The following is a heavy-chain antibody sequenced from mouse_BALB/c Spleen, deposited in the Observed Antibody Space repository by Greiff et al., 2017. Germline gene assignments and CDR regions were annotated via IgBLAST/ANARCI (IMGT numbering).Heavy chain of an antibody. J-gene: IGHJ4*01. CDR1: GFSLSRYS. CDR2: IWGGGST. D-gene: IGHD1-1*01. CDR3: ARIMGYYGSSYGYAMDY. Sequence: QVQLKESGPGLVAPSQSLSITCTVSGFSLSRYSVHWVRQPPGKGLEWLGMIWGGGSTDYNSALKSRLSISKDNSKSQVFLKMNSLQTDDTAMYYCARIMGYYGSSYGYAMDYWGQGTSVTVSS. V-gene: IGHV2-6-4*01.